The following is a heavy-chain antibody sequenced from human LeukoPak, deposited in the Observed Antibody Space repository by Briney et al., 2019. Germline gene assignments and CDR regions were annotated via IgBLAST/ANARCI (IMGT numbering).Heavy chain of an antibody. CDR2: ISYDGSNK. D-gene: IGHD3-9*01. V-gene: IGHV3-30*04. Sequence: PGGSLRLSCAASGFTFSFYAMHWVRQAPGKGLEWVAVISYDGSNKYYADSVKGRFTISRDNSKNTLYLQMNSLTAEDTAVYYCARGATTGYYPYWGQGTLVTVSS. CDR3: ARGATTGYYPY. J-gene: IGHJ4*02. CDR1: GFTFSFYA.